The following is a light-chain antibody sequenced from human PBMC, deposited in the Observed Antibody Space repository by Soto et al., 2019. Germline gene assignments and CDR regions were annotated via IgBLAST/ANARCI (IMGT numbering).Light chain of an antibody. CDR3: QHYLNYPIT. CDR1: QGINSY. CDR2: GAS. J-gene: IGKJ5*01. V-gene: IGKV1-8*01. Sequence: IRMTQSPSSLSASTGDRVTITCRASQGINSYLAWYQQKPGKAPKLLIFGASTLQSGVPSRFSGSGSGTEFTLTISSLQSEDFATYYCQHYLNYPITFGQGTRLEI.